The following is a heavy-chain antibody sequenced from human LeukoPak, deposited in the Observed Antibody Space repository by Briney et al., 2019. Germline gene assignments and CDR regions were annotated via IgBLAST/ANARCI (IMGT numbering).Heavy chain of an antibody. CDR3: ARKRGVGVDTNAFDI. CDR1: GHTFSDYY. J-gene: IGHJ3*02. CDR2: ISPDSVEK. Sequence: GASVTVSCTASGHTFSDYYMHWVRQAPAQGLEWMAWISPDSVEKKYAQKFQGRVTMTRDTSISTAYMELSRLTSDDTAVYYCARKRGVGVDTNAFDIWGQGTMVTVSS. D-gene: IGHD3-3*01. V-gene: IGHV1-2*02.